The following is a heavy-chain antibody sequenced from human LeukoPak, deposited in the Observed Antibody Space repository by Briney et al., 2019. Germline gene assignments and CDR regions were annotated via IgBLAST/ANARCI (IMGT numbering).Heavy chain of an antibody. J-gene: IGHJ6*02. CDR2: ISDSGVTA. D-gene: IGHD4-11*01. CDR1: GFTFSNYA. Sequence: GGSLRLSCGTSGFTFSNYAMSWVRQAPGQGLDWVAAISDSGVTAYYADSVKGRFTISRDNSKNTLYLQMNSLRAEDTAVYYCANTVMDTDYYYYGMDVWGQGTTVTVSS. V-gene: IGHV3-23*01. CDR3: ANTVMDTDYYYYGMDV.